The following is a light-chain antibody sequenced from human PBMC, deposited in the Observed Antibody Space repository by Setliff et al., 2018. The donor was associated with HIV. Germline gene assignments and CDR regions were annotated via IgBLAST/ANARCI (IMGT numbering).Light chain of an antibody. J-gene: IGLJ1*01. CDR3: SSYTTSDTLV. CDR2: DVS. CDR1: SSDVGGYTY. Sequence: QSALTQPASVSGSPGQSITISCTGTSSDVGGYTYVSWYQQHPGKARKLMIYDVSNRPSGVSDRFSGSKSGNTASLTISGLQAEDEADYYCSSYTTSDTLVFGTGTKVTVL. V-gene: IGLV2-14*03.